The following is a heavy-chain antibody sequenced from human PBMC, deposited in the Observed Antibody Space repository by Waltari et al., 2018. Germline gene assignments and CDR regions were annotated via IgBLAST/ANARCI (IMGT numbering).Heavy chain of an antibody. CDR2: IAPRNDKV. CDR3: TREVGGWYFDF. V-gene: IGHV1-46*01. CDR1: GYTFTNYY. D-gene: IGHD3-10*01. J-gene: IGHJ4*02. Sequence: VRLVQSGAEAKKPGASVRVSCRASGYTFTNYYIHWVRQAPGQGLEWMGIIAPRNDKVTYGQNFQGRVTMTGDTSTETVYMELNDLKSEDTAMYYCTREVGGWYFDFWGQGTLVTVSS.